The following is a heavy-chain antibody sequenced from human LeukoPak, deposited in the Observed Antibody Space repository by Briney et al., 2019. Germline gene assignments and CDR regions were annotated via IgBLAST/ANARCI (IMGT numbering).Heavy chain of an antibody. V-gene: IGHV3-23*01. J-gene: IGHJ4*02. Sequence: GGSLRLSCKASGFTFSSYAMSWVRQAPGKGLEWVSAISGSGGSTYYADSVKGRFTISRDNSKNTLYMQMNSLRAEDTAVYYCAKTGAAAGSKYFDYWGQGTLVTVSS. CDR2: ISGSGGST. CDR1: GFTFSSYA. D-gene: IGHD6-13*01. CDR3: AKTGAAAGSKYFDY.